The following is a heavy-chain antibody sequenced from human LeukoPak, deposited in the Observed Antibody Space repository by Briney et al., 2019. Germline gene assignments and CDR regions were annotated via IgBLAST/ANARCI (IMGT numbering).Heavy chain of an antibody. V-gene: IGHV1-46*01. D-gene: IGHD6-6*01. CDR1: GYTFTSYY. CDR3: AREGPYSDSSRSRFDY. CDR2: INPSGGCT. J-gene: IGHJ4*02. Sequence: ASVKVSCKSSGYTFTSYYIHGVRQAPGQGLEGTGIINPSGGCTSYAQKFQGRVTMTRDTSTSTVYIELSSLTSEDTAVYYCAREGPYSDSSRSRFDYWGQGTLVTVSS.